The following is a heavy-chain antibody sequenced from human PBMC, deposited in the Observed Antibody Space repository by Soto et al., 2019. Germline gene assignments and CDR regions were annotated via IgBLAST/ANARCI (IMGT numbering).Heavy chain of an antibody. Sequence: ASVKVSCKASGYTSTGYYMHWVRQAPGQGLEWMGWINPNSGGTNYAQKFQGRVTMTRDTSISTAYMELSRLRSDDTAVYYCARDGSYDFWSGYYTRPNYYYYGMDVWGQGTTVTVSS. CDR2: INPNSGGT. CDR1: GYTSTGYY. CDR3: ARDGSYDFWSGYYTRPNYYYYGMDV. D-gene: IGHD3-3*01. V-gene: IGHV1-2*02. J-gene: IGHJ6*02.